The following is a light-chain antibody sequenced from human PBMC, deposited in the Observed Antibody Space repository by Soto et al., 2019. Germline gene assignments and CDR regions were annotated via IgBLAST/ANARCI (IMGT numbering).Light chain of an antibody. Sequence: ILMTQSPATVSVSPGESATLSCRASQNIYYNVAWYQHRPGQAPRLLIYRASTRAPGVPARFSGSGSGTEFTLTISSLQPEDFATCSCQQSYSSPPTFGKGAKVDIK. CDR3: QQSYSSPPT. V-gene: IGKV3-15*01. CDR2: RAS. J-gene: IGKJ1*01. CDR1: QNIYYN.